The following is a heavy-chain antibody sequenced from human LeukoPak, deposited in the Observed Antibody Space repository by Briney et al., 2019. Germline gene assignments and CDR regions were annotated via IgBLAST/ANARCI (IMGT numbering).Heavy chain of an antibody. CDR1: GFTFSSYS. CDR3: ARVKGRYDYYGMDV. V-gene: IGHV3-48*01. CDR2: ISSSSSSI. Sequence: GGSLRLSCAAPGFTFSSYSMNWVRQAPGKGLEWVSKISSSSSSIYYVDSVKGRFTISRDNAKNSLYLQMNSLRAEDTAVYYCARVKGRYDYYGMDVWGQGTTVTVSS. D-gene: IGHD1-14*01. J-gene: IGHJ6*02.